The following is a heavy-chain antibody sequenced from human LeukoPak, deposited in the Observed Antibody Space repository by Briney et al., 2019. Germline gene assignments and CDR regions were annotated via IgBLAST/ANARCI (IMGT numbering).Heavy chain of an antibody. V-gene: IGHV4-34*01. J-gene: IGHJ4*02. CDR2: IYHSGST. Sequence: SSETLSLTCAVYGGSFSGYYWSWIRQPPGKGLEWIGEIYHSGSTNYNPSLKSRVTISVDKSKNQFSLKLSSVTAADTAVYYCARVARGSYPLRDWGQGTLVTVSS. CDR1: GGSFSGYY. CDR3: ARVARGSYPLRD. D-gene: IGHD1-26*01.